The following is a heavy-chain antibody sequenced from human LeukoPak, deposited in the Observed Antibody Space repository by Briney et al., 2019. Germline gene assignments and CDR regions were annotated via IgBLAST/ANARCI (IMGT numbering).Heavy chain of an antibody. J-gene: IGHJ4*02. CDR2: IHDDGRT. CDR3: ARVLTAAGLDF. D-gene: IGHD6-25*01. CDR1: GGSITGSRT. Sequence: SETLSLTCTASGGSITGSRTWGWIRPPPGKGLEWIGNIHDDGRTASSPSLKSRVTISLDTSKNQFSLKVSSVTAADTALYYCARVLTAAGLDFRGQGTLITVSS. V-gene: IGHV4-39*07.